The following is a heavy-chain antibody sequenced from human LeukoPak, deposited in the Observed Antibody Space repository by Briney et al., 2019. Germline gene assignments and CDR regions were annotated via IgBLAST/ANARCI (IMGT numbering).Heavy chain of an antibody. CDR2: IIPIFGTA. CDR1: GGTFSSYA. CDR3: ARVAKYYDFWSGYSPDAFDI. Sequence: ASVKVSCKASGGTFSSYAISWVRQAPGQGLEWMGGIIPIFGTANYAQKFQGRVTITTDESTGTAYMELSSLRSEDTAVYYCARVAKYYDFWSGYSPDAFDIWGQGTMVTVSS. V-gene: IGHV1-69*05. J-gene: IGHJ3*02. D-gene: IGHD3-3*01.